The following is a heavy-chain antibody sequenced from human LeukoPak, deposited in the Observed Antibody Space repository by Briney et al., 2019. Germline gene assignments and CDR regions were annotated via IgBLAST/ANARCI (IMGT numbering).Heavy chain of an antibody. J-gene: IGHJ4*02. Sequence: ASVKASCKVSGYTLTELSMHWVRQAPGKGLEWMGGFDPEDGETIYAQKFQGRVTMTEDTSTDTAYMELSSLRSEDTAVYYCATGGGYDYVWGSYRYSLDYWGQGTLVTVSS. V-gene: IGHV1-24*01. D-gene: IGHD3-16*02. CDR1: GYTLTELS. CDR3: ATGGGYDYVWGSYRYSLDY. CDR2: FDPEDGET.